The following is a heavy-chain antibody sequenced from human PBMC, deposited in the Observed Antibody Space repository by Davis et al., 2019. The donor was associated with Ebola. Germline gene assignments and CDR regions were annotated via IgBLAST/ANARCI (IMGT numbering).Heavy chain of an antibody. CDR1: GGTFSSYA. D-gene: IGHD6-6*01. CDR2: IIPIFGTA. J-gene: IGHJ4*02. CDR3: ATIAAPLYYFDY. V-gene: IGHV1-69*06. Sequence: SVKVSCKASGGTFSSYAISWVRQAPGQGLEWMGGIIPIFGTANYAQKFQGRVTITADKSTSTAYMELSSLRSEDTAVYYCATIAAPLYYFDYWGQGTLVTVSS.